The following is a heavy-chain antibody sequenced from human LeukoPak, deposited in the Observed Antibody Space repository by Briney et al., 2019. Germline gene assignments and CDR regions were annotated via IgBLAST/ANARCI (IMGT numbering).Heavy chain of an antibody. V-gene: IGHV3-7*01. J-gene: IGHJ4*02. CDR1: GFTFSSYW. CDR3: ARGGGYYDSSGYLALHY. CDR2: IKQDGSEK. Sequence: GGSLRLSCAASGFTFSSYWMSWVRQAPGKRLEWVANIKQDGSEKYYVDSVKGRFTISRDNAKNSLYLQMNSLRAEDTAVYYCARGGGYYDSSGYLALHYWGQGTLVTVSS. D-gene: IGHD3-22*01.